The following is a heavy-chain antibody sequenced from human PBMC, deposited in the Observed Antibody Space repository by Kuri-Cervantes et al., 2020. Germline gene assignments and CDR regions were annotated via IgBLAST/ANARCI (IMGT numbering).Heavy chain of an antibody. V-gene: IGHV4-34*01. D-gene: IGHD6-6*01. CDR1: GGSFSGYY. CDR2: INHSGST. CDR3: TRAKTARGWFDP. Sequence: SETLSLTCTVYGGSFSGYYWSWIRQPPGKGLEWIGEINHSGSTNYNPPLKSRVTTSVDTSKNQFSLKLSSITAADTAVYYCTRAKTARGWFDPWGQGTLVTVSS. J-gene: IGHJ5*02.